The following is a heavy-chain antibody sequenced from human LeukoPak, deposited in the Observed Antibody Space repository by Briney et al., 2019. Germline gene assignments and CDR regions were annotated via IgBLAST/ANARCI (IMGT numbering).Heavy chain of an antibody. CDR1: GGSFSGYY. V-gene: IGHV4-34*01. D-gene: IGHD3-22*01. J-gene: IGHJ4*02. CDR3: ARGGRRSGYYYVTYGY. Sequence: PSETLSLTCAVYGGSFSGYYWSWIRQPPGEGLEWIGEINHSGSTNYNPSPKSRVTISVDTSKNQFSLKLSSVTAADTAVYYCARGGRRSGYYYVTYGYWGQGTLVTVSS. CDR2: INHSGST.